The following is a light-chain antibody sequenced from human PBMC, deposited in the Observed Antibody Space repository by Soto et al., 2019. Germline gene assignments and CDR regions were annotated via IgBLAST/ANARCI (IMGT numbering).Light chain of an antibody. CDR1: SSNIGAGYE. CDR2: RNT. Sequence: QSVLTQPPSVSGAPGQRVTISCIGGSSNIGAGYEVHWYQQLPGTVPKLLIYRNTYRPSGVPDRFSGSKSGNTASLTISGLQAEDEADYYCCSYAVTSTDFFFGVGTKLTVL. CDR3: CSYAVTSTDFF. V-gene: IGLV1-40*01. J-gene: IGLJ2*01.